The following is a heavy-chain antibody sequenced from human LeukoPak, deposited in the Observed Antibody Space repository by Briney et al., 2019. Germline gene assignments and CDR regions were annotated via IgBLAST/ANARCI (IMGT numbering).Heavy chain of an antibody. V-gene: IGHV3-30*18. CDR2: ISYDGSNK. J-gene: IGHJ4*01. CDR3: AKPAGSFDY. D-gene: IGHD3-10*01. CDR1: GFTFSSYG. Sequence: PGRSLRLSCAASGFTFSSYGMHWVRQAPGKGLEWVAVISYDGSNKYYADSVKGRFTISRDNSKNTLYLQMNSLRAEDTAVYYWAKPAGSFDYWGQGTL.